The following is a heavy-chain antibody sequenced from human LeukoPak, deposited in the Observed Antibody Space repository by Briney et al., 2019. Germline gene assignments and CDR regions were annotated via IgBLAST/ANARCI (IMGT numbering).Heavy chain of an antibody. CDR1: GGSISCYY. D-gene: IGHD2-2*01. CDR2: IYHSGST. CDR3: ASRRGGYCSINSCFRSGYNWFDP. Sequence: PSETLSLTCAVYGGSISCYYWSWIRQPPGKGLEWIGEIYHSGSTNYNPSLKSRVTISVDKSKNQFSLKLSSVTAADTAVYYCASRRGGYCSINSCFRSGYNWFDPWGEGTPVTLSS. V-gene: IGHV4-34*01. J-gene: IGHJ5*02.